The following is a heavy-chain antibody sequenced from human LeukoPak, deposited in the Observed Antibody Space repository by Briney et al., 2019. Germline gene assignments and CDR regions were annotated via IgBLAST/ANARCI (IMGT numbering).Heavy chain of an antibody. CDR2: IYYSGST. J-gene: IGHJ6*02. Sequence: PSETLSLTCAVYGGSFSGYYWAWIRQPPGTGLEWIGTIYYSGSTYYNSSLKSRVTMSLDTSKNQFSLKLSSVTAADTAVYYCARVWGVAVAGSYYYYGMDVWGQGTTVTVSS. D-gene: IGHD6-19*01. V-gene: IGHV4-34*01. CDR1: GGSFSGYY. CDR3: ARVWGVAVAGSYYYYGMDV.